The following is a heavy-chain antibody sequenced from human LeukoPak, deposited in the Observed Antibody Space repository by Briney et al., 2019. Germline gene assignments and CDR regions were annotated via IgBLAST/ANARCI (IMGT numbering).Heavy chain of an antibody. CDR1: GYTFSDYY. D-gene: IGHD6-13*01. J-gene: IGHJ4*02. CDR3: ARGPPRGTAAGPDV. V-gene: IGHV1-2*02. Sequence: RASVRVSCKASGYTFSDYYVHWVRQAPRQGLEWMGWINPNSGGTNYAKKFQGRVTVTRDTSISTAFMDLSSLTSDDRAVFYCARGPPRGTAAGPDVWGQGTLVTVSS. CDR2: INPNSGGT.